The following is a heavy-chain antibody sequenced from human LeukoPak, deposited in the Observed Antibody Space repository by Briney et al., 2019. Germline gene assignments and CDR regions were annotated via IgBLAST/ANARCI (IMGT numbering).Heavy chain of an antibody. CDR1: GFAFSDHY. CDR2: ISDSGTNT. D-gene: IGHD2-8*01. J-gene: IGHJ5*02. Sequence: GGSLRLSCAASGFAFSDHYMTWIRQAPGKGLEWVSYISDSGTNTFYADIVKGRFTISRDNAKNSVYLQMNSLRAEDTAMYFCARVMVYAESSADLWGQGTPVTVSS. V-gene: IGHV3-11*01. CDR3: ARVMVYAESSADL.